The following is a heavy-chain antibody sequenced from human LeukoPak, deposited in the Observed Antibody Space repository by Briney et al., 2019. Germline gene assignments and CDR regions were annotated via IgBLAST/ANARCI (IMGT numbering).Heavy chain of an antibody. D-gene: IGHD1-26*01. CDR3: TTDVGATYFDY. CDR2: IKSKTDDGTT. J-gene: IGHJ4*02. Sequence: GGSLRLSCAASGFTFSNAWMSWVRQAPGKGLEWVGRIKSKTDDGTTDYAAPVKGRFTISRDDSKNTLYLQMNSLKTEDTAVYYCTTDVGATYFDYWGQGTLVTVSS. V-gene: IGHV3-15*01. CDR1: GFTFSNAW.